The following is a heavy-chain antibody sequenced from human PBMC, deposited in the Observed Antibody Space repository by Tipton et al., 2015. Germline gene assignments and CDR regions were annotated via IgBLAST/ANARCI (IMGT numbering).Heavy chain of an antibody. J-gene: IGHJ4*02. D-gene: IGHD5-18*01. CDR2: ISGDGGST. Sequence: SLRLSCAASGFTFTSYAMTWVRQAPGKGLEWVSAISGDGGSTYYADSVKGRFTISRDNSKNTVYMQMNSLRGEDTALYYCANGIGTDMVTWYFDNWGQGTLVTVSS. CDR3: ANGIGTDMVTWYFDN. V-gene: IGHV3-23*01. CDR1: GFTFTSYA.